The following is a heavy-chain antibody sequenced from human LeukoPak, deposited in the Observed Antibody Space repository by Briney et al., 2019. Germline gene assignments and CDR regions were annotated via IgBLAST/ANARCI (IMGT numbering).Heavy chain of an antibody. CDR1: GFTVSSNY. V-gene: IGHV3-66*01. Sequence: GGSLRLSCAASGFTVSSNYMSWVRQAPGKGLEWVSVIYSGGSTYYADSVKGRFTISRDNSKNTLYLQMNSLRAEDTAVYYCARNKVATGLLDYYYYGMDVWGQGTTVTVSS. CDR2: IYSGGST. D-gene: IGHD1-26*01. J-gene: IGHJ6*02. CDR3: ARNKVATGLLDYYYYGMDV.